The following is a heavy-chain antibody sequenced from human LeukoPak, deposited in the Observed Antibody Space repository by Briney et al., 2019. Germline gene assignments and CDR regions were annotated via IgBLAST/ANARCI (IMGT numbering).Heavy chain of an antibody. CDR3: AKDGYCSGGSCYSAKAPAVAYYYYYMDV. V-gene: IGHV3-23*01. CDR2: ISCSGGST. CDR1: GFTFSSYA. J-gene: IGHJ6*03. Sequence: PGGSLRLSCAASGFTFSSYAMSWVRQAPGKGLEWVSAISCSGGSTYYAASVKGRFTISRDNSKNTLYLQMNSLRAEDMAVYYCAKDGYCSGGSCYSAKAPAVAYYYYYMDVWGKGTTVTVSS. D-gene: IGHD2-15*01.